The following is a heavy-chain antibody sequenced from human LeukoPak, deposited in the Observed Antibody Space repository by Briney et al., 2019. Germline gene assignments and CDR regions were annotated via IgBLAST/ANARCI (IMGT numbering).Heavy chain of an antibody. CDR1: GGSISSYY. CDR2: IYYSGST. CDR3: ASKIVVVPAAVDYYMDV. Sequence: PSETLSLTCTVSGGSISSYYWSWIRQPPGKGLEWIGYIYYSGSTNYNPSLKSRVTISVDTSKNQFSLKLSSVTAADTAVYYCASKIVVVPAAVDYYMDVWGKGTTVTVSS. V-gene: IGHV4-59*01. D-gene: IGHD2-2*01. J-gene: IGHJ6*03.